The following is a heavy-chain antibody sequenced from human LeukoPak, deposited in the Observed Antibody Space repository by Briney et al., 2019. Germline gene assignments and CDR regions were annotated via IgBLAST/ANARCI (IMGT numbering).Heavy chain of an antibody. CDR1: GGSFSGYY. CDR3: ARVRDSSGWSRDAFDI. J-gene: IGHJ3*02. D-gene: IGHD6-19*01. CDR2: INHSGST. Sequence: SETLSLTCAVYGGSFSGYYWSWIRQPPGKGLEWIGEINHSGSTNYNPSLKSRVTISVDTSKNQFSLKLSSVTAADTAVYYCARVRDSSGWSRDAFDIWGQGTMVTVSS. V-gene: IGHV4-34*01.